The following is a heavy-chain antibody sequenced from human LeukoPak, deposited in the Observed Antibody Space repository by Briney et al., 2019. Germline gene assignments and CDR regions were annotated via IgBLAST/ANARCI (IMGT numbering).Heavy chain of an antibody. D-gene: IGHD6-13*01. V-gene: IGHV4-34*01. CDR3: ARQQPGYYYGMDV. Sequence: SETLSLTCAVYGGSFSGYYWSWIRQPPGKGLEWIGEINHSGSTNYNPSLKSRVTISVDTSKNQFSLKLSSVTAADTAVYYCARQQPGYYYGMDVWGQGTTVTVSS. CDR2: INHSGST. CDR1: GGSFSGYY. J-gene: IGHJ6*02.